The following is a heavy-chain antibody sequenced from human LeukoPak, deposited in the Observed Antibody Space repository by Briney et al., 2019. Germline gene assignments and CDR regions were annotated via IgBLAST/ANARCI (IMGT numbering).Heavy chain of an antibody. CDR1: GFTISNYC. CDR3: VRDIIVVPVPMAFDY. V-gene: IGHV3-7*03. Sequence: PGGSLRLSCAASGFTISNYCMSWVRQAPGKGLEWVANVKQDGSEKNYVDSVKGRFTIYRDNSKNTLYMQMNSLRGEDTAVYYCVRDIIVVPVPMAFDYWGQGTLVTVSS. J-gene: IGHJ4*02. CDR2: VKQDGSEK. D-gene: IGHD2-2*01.